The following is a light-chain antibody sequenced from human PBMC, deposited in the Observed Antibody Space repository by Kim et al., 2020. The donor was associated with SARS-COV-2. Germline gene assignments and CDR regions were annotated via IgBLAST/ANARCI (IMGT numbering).Light chain of an antibody. Sequence: EIVMTQSPVTLSVSPGERATLSCRASQSVRSNLAWYQQKPGQAPRLLIYDAATRATGIPARFSGSGSGTEFTLTISSLQSEDVAVYFCQQYNDWPRTFGQGTKVDIK. CDR3: QQYNDWPRT. CDR1: QSVRSN. J-gene: IGKJ1*01. V-gene: IGKV3D-15*01. CDR2: DAA.